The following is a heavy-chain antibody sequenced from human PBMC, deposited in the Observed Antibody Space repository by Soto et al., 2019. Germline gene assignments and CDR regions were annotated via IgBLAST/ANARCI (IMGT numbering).Heavy chain of an antibody. D-gene: IGHD5-12*01. CDR2: IYYSGST. Sequence: SETLSLTCTVSGGSISSYYWSWIRQPPGKGLEWIGYIYYSGSTNYNPSLKSRVTISVDTSKNQFSLKLSSVTAADTAVYYCARDKRDGYKTWGQGTLVPVYS. J-gene: IGHJ5*02. CDR1: GGSISSYY. CDR3: ARDKRDGYKT. V-gene: IGHV4-59*01.